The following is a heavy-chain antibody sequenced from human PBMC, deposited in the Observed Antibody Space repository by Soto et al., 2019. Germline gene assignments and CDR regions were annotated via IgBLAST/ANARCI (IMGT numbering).Heavy chain of an antibody. CDR3: ARVLGYCISTSCSYGMDV. CDR1: VGTFTSYG. Sequence: SSGKLCCKASVGTFTSYGSSWVLQASAQGLEWMGGIIPIFGTANYAQKFQGRVTITADESTSTAYMELSSLRSEDTAVYYCARVLGYCISTSCSYGMDVWGQGTTVTVSS. D-gene: IGHD2-2*01. CDR2: IIPIFGTA. J-gene: IGHJ6*01. V-gene: IGHV1-69*13.